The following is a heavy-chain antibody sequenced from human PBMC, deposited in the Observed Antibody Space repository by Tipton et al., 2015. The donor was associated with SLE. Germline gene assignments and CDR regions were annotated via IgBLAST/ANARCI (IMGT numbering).Heavy chain of an antibody. Sequence: WIRQPPGKGLEWMGWISVYNLNTKYAQKLQGRVTMAIDTSTSTAYMELRSLTSDDTAVYYCARTLLDYYYYMDVWGKGTAVTVSS. J-gene: IGHJ6*03. V-gene: IGHV1-18*01. CDR2: ISVYNLNT. CDR3: ARTLLDYYYYMDV.